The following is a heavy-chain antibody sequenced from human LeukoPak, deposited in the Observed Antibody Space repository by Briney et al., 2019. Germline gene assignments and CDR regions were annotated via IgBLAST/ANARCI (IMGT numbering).Heavy chain of an antibody. D-gene: IGHD6-6*01. J-gene: IGHJ1*01. CDR2: ISYDGSNK. Sequence: PGRSLRLSCAASGFTFSSYGMHWVRQAPGKGLEWVAVISYDGSNKYYADSVKGRFTISRDNSKNTLYLQMNSLRAEDTAVYYCARYSGSSTPWEYFQHWGQGTLVTVSS. CDR1: GFTFSSYG. CDR3: ARYSGSSTPWEYFQH. V-gene: IGHV3-30*03.